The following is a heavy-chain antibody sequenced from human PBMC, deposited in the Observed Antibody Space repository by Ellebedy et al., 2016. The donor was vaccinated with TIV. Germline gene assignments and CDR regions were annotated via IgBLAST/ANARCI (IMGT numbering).Heavy chain of an antibody. V-gene: IGHV4-30-4*01. J-gene: IGHJ2*01. CDR2: IYYSGST. CDR3: AGTRLDDYGDPWDFDL. Sequence: SETLSLTXTVSGGSISSGDYYWSWIRQPPGKGLEWIGYIYYSGSTYYNPSLKSRVTISVDTSKNQFSLKLSSVTAADTAVYYCAGTRLDDYGDPWDFDLWGRGTLVTVSS. D-gene: IGHD4-17*01. CDR1: GGSISSGDYY.